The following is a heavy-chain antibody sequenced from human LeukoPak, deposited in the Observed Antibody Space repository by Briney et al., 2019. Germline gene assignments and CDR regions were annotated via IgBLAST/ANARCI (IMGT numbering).Heavy chain of an antibody. D-gene: IGHD3-10*01. Sequence: GASVKVSCKASGYTFTSYYMHRVRQAPGQGLEWMGIINPSGGSTSYAQKFQGRVTMTRDTSTSTVYMELSSLRSEDTAVYYCARELLWFGEPEYYFDYWGQGTLVTVSS. CDR2: INPSGGST. J-gene: IGHJ4*02. CDR1: GYTFTSYY. V-gene: IGHV1-46*01. CDR3: ARELLWFGEPEYYFDY.